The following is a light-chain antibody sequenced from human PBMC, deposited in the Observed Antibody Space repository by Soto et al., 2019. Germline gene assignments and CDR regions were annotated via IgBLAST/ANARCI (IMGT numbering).Light chain of an antibody. V-gene: IGKV3-20*01. CDR1: QTVRNNY. J-gene: IGKJ1*01. CDR3: QQYGSSQT. CDR2: GAS. Sequence: EFVLTQSPGTLSLSPGERATLSCRASQTVRNNYLAWYQQKPGQAPRLLIYGASSRATGIPDRFSGSGSGTDFTLTISRLEPEDFAVYYCQQYGSSQTFGQGTKVDI.